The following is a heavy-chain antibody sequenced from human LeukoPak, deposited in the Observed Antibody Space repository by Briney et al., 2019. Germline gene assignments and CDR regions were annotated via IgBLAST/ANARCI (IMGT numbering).Heavy chain of an antibody. D-gene: IGHD4/OR15-4a*01. CDR1: ADTVSSNNAV. V-gene: IGHV6-1*01. Sequence: SQTLSLTCAISADTVSSNNAVWTWIRQSPSRGLEWLGRTYYRSKWYNHYAVSVKSPITVNPATSKNQFSLQLNSVPPDDTAVYYCARANRAFDSWGQGTLVTVSS. CDR3: ARANRAFDS. CDR2: TYYRSKWYN. J-gene: IGHJ4*02.